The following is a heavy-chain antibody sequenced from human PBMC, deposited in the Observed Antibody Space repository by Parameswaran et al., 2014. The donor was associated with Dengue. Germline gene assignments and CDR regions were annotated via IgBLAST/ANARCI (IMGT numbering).Heavy chain of an antibody. J-gene: IGHJ3*02. Sequence: AMPGVRQMPGKGLEYVSAISSNGGSTYYANSVKGRFTISRDNSKNTLYLQMGSLRAEDMAVYYCARAKSYYDSSGYQSAFDIWAKDNGHRLL. CDR1: A. CDR2: ISSNGGST. V-gene: IGHV3-64*01. D-gene: IGHD3-22*01. CDR3: ARAKSYYDSSGYQSAFDI.